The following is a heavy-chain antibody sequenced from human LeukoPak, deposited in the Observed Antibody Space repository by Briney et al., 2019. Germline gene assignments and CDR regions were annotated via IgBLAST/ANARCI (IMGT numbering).Heavy chain of an antibody. CDR3: ARIGSGYYNYFDF. V-gene: IGHV4-59*01. J-gene: IGHJ4*02. D-gene: IGHD3-3*01. CDR1: GGSISSYY. CDR2: IYYSGST. Sequence: SETLSLTCTVSGGSISSYYWSWIRQPPGKGLEWIGYIYYSGSTNYNPSLKSRVSISADTSNKQFSLKMSSVTAADTAVYYCARIGSGYYNYFDFWGQGTQVTVSS.